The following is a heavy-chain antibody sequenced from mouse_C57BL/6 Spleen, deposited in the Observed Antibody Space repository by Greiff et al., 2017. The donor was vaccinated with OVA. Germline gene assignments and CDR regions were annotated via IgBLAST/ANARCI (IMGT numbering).Heavy chain of an antibody. CDR1: GYTFTSYW. Sequence: QVQLKQPGAELVRPGSSVKLSCKASGYTFTSYWMDWVKQRPGQGLEWIGNIYPSARETPYNQKFKDKATLTVDKSSSTAYMQLSSLTSEDSAVYYCATYYYGSSYNFDYWGQGTTLTVSS. J-gene: IGHJ2*01. V-gene: IGHV1-61*01. D-gene: IGHD1-1*01. CDR2: IYPSARET. CDR3: ATYYYGSSYNFDY.